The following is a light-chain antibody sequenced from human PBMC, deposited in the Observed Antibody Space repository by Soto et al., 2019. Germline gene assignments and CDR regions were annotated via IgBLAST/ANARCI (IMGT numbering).Light chain of an antibody. CDR3: QQYNYYPWT. CDR1: QNINRS. J-gene: IGKJ1*01. Sequence: DIQMTQSPSTLSASVGDRVTITCRASQNINRSLAWYQQKPGKAPNLLIYDASSLESGVPARLGGGGSGTDFNLTISRLQPDDVSTFYYQQYNYYPWTFGRGTKVEIK. CDR2: DAS. V-gene: IGKV1-5*01.